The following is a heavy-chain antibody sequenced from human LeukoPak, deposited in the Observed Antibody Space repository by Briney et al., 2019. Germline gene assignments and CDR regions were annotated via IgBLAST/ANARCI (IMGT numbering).Heavy chain of an antibody. Sequence: GGSLRLSCAASGFTFSSYNMNWVRQAPGKGLEWDSYISSSSSTIYYADSVKGRFTISRDNAKNSLYLQMNSLRAEDTAVYYCARSYSSSRGTFDYWGQGTLVTVSS. D-gene: IGHD6-6*01. V-gene: IGHV3-48*01. CDR2: ISSSSSTI. CDR3: ARSYSSSRGTFDY. J-gene: IGHJ4*02. CDR1: GFTFSSYN.